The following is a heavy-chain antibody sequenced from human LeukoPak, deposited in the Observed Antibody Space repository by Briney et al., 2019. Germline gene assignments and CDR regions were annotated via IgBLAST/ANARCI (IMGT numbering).Heavy chain of an antibody. Sequence: SETLSHTCTVSGGSISSYYWSWIRQPPGKGLEWIGYIYYSGSTNYNPSLKSRVTISVDTSKNQFSLKLSSVTAADTAVYYCAGHTGYYGMDVWGQGTTVTVSS. J-gene: IGHJ6*02. CDR1: GGSISSYY. D-gene: IGHD4-17*01. CDR3: AGHTGYYGMDV. CDR2: IYYSGST. V-gene: IGHV4-59*08.